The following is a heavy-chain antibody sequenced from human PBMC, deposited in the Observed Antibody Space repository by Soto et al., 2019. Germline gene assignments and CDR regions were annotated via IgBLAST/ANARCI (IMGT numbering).Heavy chain of an antibody. D-gene: IGHD6-13*01. CDR3: AKSGIQSYYYYYGMDV. CDR2: ISYDGSNK. J-gene: IGHJ6*02. Sequence: QVQLVESGGGVVQPGRSLRLSCAASGFTFSSYGMHWVRQAPGKGLEWVAVISYDGSNKYYADSVKGRFTISRDNSKNTLYLQMNSLRAEDTAVYYCAKSGIQSYYYYYGMDVWGQGTTVTVSS. V-gene: IGHV3-30*18. CDR1: GFTFSSYG.